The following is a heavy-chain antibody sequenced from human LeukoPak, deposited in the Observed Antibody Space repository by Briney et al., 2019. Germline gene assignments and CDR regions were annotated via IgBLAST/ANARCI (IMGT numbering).Heavy chain of an antibody. Sequence: PGGSLRLSCMVSGFTFNNFWMSWVRQAPGKGLGWVANIKQDGSDKYYVDSVKGRFTISRDNAKNLLYLQMNSLRAADTAVYYCARDGTRAPSPPDYWGPGTLVTVSS. CDR2: IKQDGSDK. D-gene: IGHD6-13*01. J-gene: IGHJ4*02. CDR3: ARDGTRAPSPPDY. CDR1: GFTFNNFW. V-gene: IGHV3-7*01.